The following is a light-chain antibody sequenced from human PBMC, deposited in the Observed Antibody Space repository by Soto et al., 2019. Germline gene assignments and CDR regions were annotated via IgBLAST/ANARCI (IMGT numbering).Light chain of an antibody. CDR3: QQYRNWPYT. Sequence: EVVMTQSPATLSVPSGERATLSCRASQSVSSDLAWYQQKAGQAPRLLIFSASTRATGVPARFSGSGSGTEFTLTISSLQSEDFAVYYCQQYRNWPYTFGQGTKLEIK. CDR2: SAS. CDR1: QSVSSD. J-gene: IGKJ2*01. V-gene: IGKV3-15*01.